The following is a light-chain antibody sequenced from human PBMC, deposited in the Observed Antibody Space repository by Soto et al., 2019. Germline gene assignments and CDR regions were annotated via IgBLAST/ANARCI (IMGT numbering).Light chain of an antibody. Sequence: QSVLTQPPSVSGAPGQRVTISCTGSSSNVGADHDVHWYQQLPGTAPKLLIYDNTIRPSGVPDRFSGSKSGTSASLAITGLQAEDEADYYCQSYDSSLSGVVFGGGTQLTVL. CDR1: SSNVGADHD. V-gene: IGLV1-40*01. CDR2: DNT. J-gene: IGLJ2*01. CDR3: QSYDSSLSGVV.